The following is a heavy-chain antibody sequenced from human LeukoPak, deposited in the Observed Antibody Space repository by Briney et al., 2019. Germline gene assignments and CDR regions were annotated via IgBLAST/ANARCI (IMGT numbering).Heavy chain of an antibody. J-gene: IGHJ4*02. Sequence: ASVKVSCKASGYTFTSYGISWVRQAPGQGLEWMGWISGYNGKTNYAQKLQGRVTMTTDTSMSTAYMELRSLRSDDTAVYYCARDYRDVLLWFGELSKWGQGTLVTVSS. D-gene: IGHD3-10*01. CDR2: ISGYNGKT. CDR3: ARDYRDVLLWFGELSK. CDR1: GYTFTSYG. V-gene: IGHV1-18*01.